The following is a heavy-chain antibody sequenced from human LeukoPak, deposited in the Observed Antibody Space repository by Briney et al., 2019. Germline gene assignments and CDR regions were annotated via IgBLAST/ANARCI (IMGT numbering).Heavy chain of an antibody. J-gene: IGHJ4*02. CDR3: ARGQFWSGYSI. D-gene: IGHD3-3*02. V-gene: IGHV4-59*08. Sequence: PSETLSLTCTVSDGSINNYYWGWIRQPSGKGLEWIGYIYYSGSTNYNPSLKSRVTISVDTSKNQFSLKLSSVTAADTAVYYCARGQFWSGYSIWGQGTLVTVSS. CDR2: IYYSGST. CDR1: DGSINNYY.